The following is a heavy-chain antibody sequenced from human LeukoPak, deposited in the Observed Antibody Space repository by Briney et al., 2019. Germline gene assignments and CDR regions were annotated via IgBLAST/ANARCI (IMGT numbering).Heavy chain of an antibody. CDR3: ARDMGRSVEMANFEGLDP. V-gene: IGHV7-4-1*02. D-gene: IGHD5-24*01. CDR2: INTNTGNP. CDR1: GYTFTSYA. Sequence: ASVKVSCKASGYTFTSYAMNWERQAPGQGLEWMGWINTNTGNPTYAQGFTGRFVFSLDTSVSTAYLQISSLKAEDTAVYYCARDMGRSVEMANFEGLDPWGQGTLVTVSS. J-gene: IGHJ5*02.